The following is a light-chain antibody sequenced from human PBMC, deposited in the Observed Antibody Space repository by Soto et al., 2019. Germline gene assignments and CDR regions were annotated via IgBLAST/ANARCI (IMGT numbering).Light chain of an antibody. CDR3: QKTHSAPLA. J-gene: IGKJ4*01. CDR2: AAS. V-gene: IGKV1-39*01. Sequence: DIQMTQSPSSLSASVGDRVTITCRASQSISSYLNWYQQKPGKAPKLLIYAASSLQSGVPSRFSGSGSGTDFTLTISSLQPEDFATYYCQKTHSAPLAFGGGTKVEI. CDR1: QSISSY.